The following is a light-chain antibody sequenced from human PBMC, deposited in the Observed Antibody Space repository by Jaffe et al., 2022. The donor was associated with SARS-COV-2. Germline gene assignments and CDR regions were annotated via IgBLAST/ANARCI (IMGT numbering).Light chain of an antibody. CDR2: GAS. CDR3: LQYNSFPYT. CDR1: QGIRSD. J-gene: IGKJ2*01. V-gene: IGKV1-17*01. Sequence: DIQMTQSPSSLSASVGDRVTITCRASQGIRSDLNWYQQKPGKAPKRLIYGASSLQSGVPSRFSGSGSGAEFTLTISSLQPEDFATYYCLQYNSFPYTFAQGTKLEIK.